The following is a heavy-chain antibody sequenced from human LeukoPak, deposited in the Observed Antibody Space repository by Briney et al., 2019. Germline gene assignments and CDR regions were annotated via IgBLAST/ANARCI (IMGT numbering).Heavy chain of an antibody. CDR3: AELGITMIGGV. Sequence: PGGSLRLSCAASGFTFSSYEMNWVRQAPGEGLEWISYISSSGSSLKYADSVKGRFTISRDNAKNSLYLQMNSLRAEDTAVYYCAELGITMIGGVWGKGTTVTISS. J-gene: IGHJ6*04. D-gene: IGHD3-10*02. V-gene: IGHV3-48*03. CDR1: GFTFSSYE. CDR2: ISSSGSSL.